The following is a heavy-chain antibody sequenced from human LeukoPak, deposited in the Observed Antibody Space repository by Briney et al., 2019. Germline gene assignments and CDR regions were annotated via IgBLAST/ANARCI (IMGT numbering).Heavy chain of an antibody. CDR2: IYYSGST. CDR3: ARVMDTAMAIDY. CDR1: GGSISSYY. D-gene: IGHD5-18*01. V-gene: IGHV4-59*01. J-gene: IGHJ4*02. Sequence: PSETLSLTCTVSGGSISSYYWSWIRQPPGKGLEWIGYIYYSGSTNYNPSLKSRVTISVDTSKNQFSLKLGSVTAADTAVYYCARVMDTAMAIDYWGQGTLVTVSS.